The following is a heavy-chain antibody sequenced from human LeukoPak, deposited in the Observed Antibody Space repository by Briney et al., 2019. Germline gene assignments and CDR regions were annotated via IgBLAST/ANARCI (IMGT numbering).Heavy chain of an antibody. CDR3: VSRILTSFDN. J-gene: IGHJ4*02. D-gene: IGHD2/OR15-2a*01. Sequence: PGGSLRLSCAASGFTFSSYGMRWVRQAPGKGLVWVSHINNDGSSTKYADSVKGRFTISRDNAKNTLYLQMNSLRVEVTAVYYCVSRILTSFDNWGQGTLVTVSS. V-gene: IGHV3-74*03. CDR2: INNDGSST. CDR1: GFTFSSYG.